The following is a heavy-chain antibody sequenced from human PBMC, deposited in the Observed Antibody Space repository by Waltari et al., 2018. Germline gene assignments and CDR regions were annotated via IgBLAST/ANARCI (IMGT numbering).Heavy chain of an antibody. V-gene: IGHV3-23*01. CDR1: GFIFSRFA. CDR3: TKMRRNLPRDIIDN. CDR2: TSASRVIT. Sequence: EVQLLESGGGLVQRGGSLRLSCAVSGFIFSRFAVSWVRHPPGKGLEWVAGTSASRVITYYADSVQGRFTISRDNSKKRVFLQMNSLRAEDTATYYCTKMRRNLPRDIIDNWGQGTQVIIAS. J-gene: IGHJ4*02.